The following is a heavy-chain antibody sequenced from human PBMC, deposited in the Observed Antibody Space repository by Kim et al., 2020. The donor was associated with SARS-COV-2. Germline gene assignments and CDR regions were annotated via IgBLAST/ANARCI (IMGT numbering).Heavy chain of an antibody. CDR3: ARLYHDYGDYYYYYGMDV. Sequence: ASVKVSCKASGYTFTSYAMHWVRQAPGQRLEWMGWINAGNGNTKYSQKFQGRVTITRDTSASTAYMELSSLRSEDTAVYYCARLYHDYGDYYYYYGMDVWGQGTTVTVSS. J-gene: IGHJ6*02. V-gene: IGHV1-3*01. D-gene: IGHD4-17*01. CDR1: GYTFTSYA. CDR2: INAGNGNT.